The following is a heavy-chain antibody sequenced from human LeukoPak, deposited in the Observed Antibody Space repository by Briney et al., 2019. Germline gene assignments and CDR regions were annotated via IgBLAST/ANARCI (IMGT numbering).Heavy chain of an antibody. CDR1: GFTFSSHS. J-gene: IGHJ6*02. Sequence: GGSLRLSCAASGFTFSSHSMNWVRQAPGKWLEWVSSISSSSTYIYYADSVKGRFTISRDNAKNSLYLHMNSLRAEDTAVYYCATSGTVLRFLEWLLFPGLYGMDVWGQGTTVTVSS. CDR3: ATSGTVLRFLEWLLFPGLYGMDV. D-gene: IGHD3-3*01. CDR2: ISSSSTYI. V-gene: IGHV3-21*01.